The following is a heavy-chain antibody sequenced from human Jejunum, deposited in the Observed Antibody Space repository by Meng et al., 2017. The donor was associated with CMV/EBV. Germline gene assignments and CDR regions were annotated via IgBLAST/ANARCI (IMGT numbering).Heavy chain of an antibody. CDR1: GYTFTDDY. J-gene: IGHJ4*02. CDR2: INPNSGDT. CDR3: ARDASVTGYYYFDS. V-gene: IGHV1-2*06. Sequence: KASGYTFTDDYMYWVRQAPGQGLEWMGRINPNSGDTNYAQKFQGRVTMTRDTSITTAYMELSGLKSDDTAVYFCARDASVTGYYYFDSWGQGTLVTVSS. D-gene: IGHD3-9*01.